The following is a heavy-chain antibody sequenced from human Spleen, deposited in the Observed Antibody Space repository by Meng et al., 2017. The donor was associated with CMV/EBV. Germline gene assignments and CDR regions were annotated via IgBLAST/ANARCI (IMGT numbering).Heavy chain of an antibody. CDR3: ARDWGYDYGGIFDS. J-gene: IGHJ4*02. D-gene: IGHD4-23*01. V-gene: IGHV3-30-3*01. CDR2: ISYDGSNK. CDR1: GFTFSSYA. Sequence: GGSLRLSCAASGFTFSSYAMHWVRQAPGKGLEWVAVISYDGSNKYYADSVKGRFTISRDNSKNTLYLQMNSLRAEDTAVYYCARDWGYDYGGIFDSWGQGTLVTVSS.